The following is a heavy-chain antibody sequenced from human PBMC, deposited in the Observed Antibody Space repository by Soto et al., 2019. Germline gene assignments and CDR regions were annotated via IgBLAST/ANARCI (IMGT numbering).Heavy chain of an antibody. CDR2: ISGPGNSV. J-gene: IGHJ1*01. CDR3: ARGTTDYVV. Sequence: QLRLVESGGGLVRPGGSLRLSCAASGFTFSDFYMSWIRQTPGKGLEWVSYISGPGNSVDYGDSVKGRFTISRDNAKNSLFLQMSGLRPDDSGIYYGARGTTDYVVWGQGTQVSVSS. V-gene: IGHV3-11*01. D-gene: IGHD4-17*01. CDR1: GFTFSDFY.